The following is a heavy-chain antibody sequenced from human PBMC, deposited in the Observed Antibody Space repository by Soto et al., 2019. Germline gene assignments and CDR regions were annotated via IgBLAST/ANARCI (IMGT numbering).Heavy chain of an antibody. J-gene: IGHJ4*02. CDR2: INHSGST. V-gene: IGHV4-34*01. CDR3: ARGISVTVVVQRDAPDKYYFDS. D-gene: IGHD3-22*01. Sequence: SETLSLTRAVYGGSFSCYYCSWIRQPPGKELDWIGEINHSGSTNYNPSLKSRPTISVDTSKNQFSLKLSSVTAADTAVYYCARGISVTVVVQRDAPDKYYFDSWGQGTLVTVSS. CDR1: GGSFSCYY.